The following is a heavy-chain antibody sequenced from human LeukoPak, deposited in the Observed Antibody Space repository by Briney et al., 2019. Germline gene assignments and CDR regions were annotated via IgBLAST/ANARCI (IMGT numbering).Heavy chain of an antibody. Sequence: RASVKVSCKASGYTFTSYGISWVRQAPGQGLEWMGWISAYNGNTNYAQKLQGRVTMTTDTSTSTAYMELRRLRSDDTAVSYCVRDSTMTVVAPGYWGQGTLVTVSS. CDR2: ISAYNGNT. CDR3: VRDSTMTVVAPGY. CDR1: GYTFTSYG. V-gene: IGHV1-18*01. D-gene: IGHD3-22*01. J-gene: IGHJ4*02.